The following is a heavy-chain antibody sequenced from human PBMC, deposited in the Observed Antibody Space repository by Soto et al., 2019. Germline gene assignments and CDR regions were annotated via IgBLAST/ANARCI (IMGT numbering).Heavy chain of an antibody. CDR3: ARGDSTDCSNGVCSFFYNHDTDV. CDR2: INPKSGGT. D-gene: IGHD2-8*01. CDR1: GYSFTDYH. Sequence: GASVKGSCKASGYSFTDYHIHWVRQAPGQGLEWLGRINPKSGGTSTAQKFQGWVTMTTDTSIGTASMELTRLTSDDTAIYYCARGDSTDCSNGVCSFFYNHDTDVRG. V-gene: IGHV1-2*04. J-gene: IGHJ6*02.